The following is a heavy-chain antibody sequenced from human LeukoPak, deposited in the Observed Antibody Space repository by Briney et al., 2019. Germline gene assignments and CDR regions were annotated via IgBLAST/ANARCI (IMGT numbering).Heavy chain of an antibody. Sequence: PGGSLRLSCAASGFTFSSYSMNWVRQAPGKGLEWVSSISSSSSYIYYADSVKGRFTISRDNAKNSLYLQMNSLRAEDTAAYYCARDGDSSGYYPYWGQGTLVTVSS. CDR3: ARDGDSSGYYPY. J-gene: IGHJ4*02. CDR1: GFTFSSYS. CDR2: ISSSSSYI. D-gene: IGHD3-22*01. V-gene: IGHV3-21*01.